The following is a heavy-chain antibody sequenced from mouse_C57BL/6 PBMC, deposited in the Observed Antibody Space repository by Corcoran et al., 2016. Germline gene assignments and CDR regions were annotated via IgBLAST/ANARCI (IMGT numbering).Heavy chain of an antibody. CDR3: ARRIYDGYYGYAMDY. Sequence: EVQLQQSGPELVKPGASVKIPCKASGYTFTDYNMDWVKQSHGKSLEWIGDINPNNGGTIYNQKFKGKATLTVDKSSSTAYMELRSLTSEDTAVYYCARRIYDGYYGYAMDYWGQGTSVTVSS. CDR1: GYTFTDYN. V-gene: IGHV1-18*01. D-gene: IGHD2-3*01. J-gene: IGHJ4*01. CDR2: INPNNGGT.